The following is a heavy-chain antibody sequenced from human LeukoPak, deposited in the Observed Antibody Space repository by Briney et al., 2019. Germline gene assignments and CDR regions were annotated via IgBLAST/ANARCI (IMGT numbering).Heavy chain of an antibody. CDR1: GYTFTNYG. CDR3: ATRITGTTGGIDAFDI. J-gene: IGHJ3*02. Sequence: GASVKVSCKASGYTFTNYGISWVRQAPGQGLEWMGWISTYNDNTNYAQKLQGRVTMTTDTSTSTAYMELRSLRSDDTAVYYCATRITGTTGGIDAFDIWGQGTMVTVSS. V-gene: IGHV1-18*01. CDR2: ISTYNDNT. D-gene: IGHD1-7*01.